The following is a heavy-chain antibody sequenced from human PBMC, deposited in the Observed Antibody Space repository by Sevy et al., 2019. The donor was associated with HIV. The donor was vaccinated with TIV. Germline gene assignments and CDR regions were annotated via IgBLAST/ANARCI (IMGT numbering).Heavy chain of an antibody. CDR2: INHSGST. CDR1: GGSFSGYY. D-gene: IGHD3-10*01. V-gene: IGHV4-34*01. CDR3: ARISGGSGDFYYYYMDV. Sequence: SETLSLTCAVYGGSFSGYYWSWIRQPPGKGLEWIGEINHSGSTNYNPSLKSRVTISVDTSKNQFSLKLSSVTAADTAVYYCARISGGSGDFYYYYMDVWGKGTTVTVSS. J-gene: IGHJ6*03.